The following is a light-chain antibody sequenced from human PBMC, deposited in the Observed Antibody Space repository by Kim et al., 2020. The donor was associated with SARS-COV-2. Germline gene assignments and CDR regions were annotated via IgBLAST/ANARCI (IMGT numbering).Light chain of an antibody. CDR2: EAS. V-gene: IGKV3-11*01. CDR1: QSVNTN. J-gene: IGKJ1*01. Sequence: LSPGERATISCRASQSVNTNLAWYQHKPGQAPRLLIYEASNRATGIPARFSGSGSGTDFTLTISSLEPEDFAVYFCQQRRDWPGTFGQGTKVDIK. CDR3: QQRRDWPGT.